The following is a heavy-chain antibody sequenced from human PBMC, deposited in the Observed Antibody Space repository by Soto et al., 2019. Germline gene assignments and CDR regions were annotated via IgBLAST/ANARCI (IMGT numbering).Heavy chain of an antibody. V-gene: IGHV4-59*08. J-gene: IGHJ3*02. CDR2: IYYSGST. D-gene: IGHD3-10*01. Sequence: SETLSLTCTVSGGSISSYYWSWIRQPPGKGLEWIGYIYYSGSTNYNPSLKSRVTISVDTSKNQFSLKLSSVTAADTAVYYCARREPPGGSDAFDIWGQGTMVTVSS. CDR1: GGSISSYY. CDR3: ARREPPGGSDAFDI.